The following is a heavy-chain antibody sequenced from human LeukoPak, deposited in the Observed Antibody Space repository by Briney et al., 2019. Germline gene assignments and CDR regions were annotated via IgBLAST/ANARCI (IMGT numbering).Heavy chain of an antibody. CDR1: GGSFSGYY. CDR2: IFYSGST. J-gene: IGHJ4*02. Sequence: SETQSLTCTVSGGSFSGYYWSWVRQPPGKGLEWIGYIFYSGSTKYGPSLNSRVTISLDTSKNQFSLTLNSVTAADTAVYYCASQPSGYSDKSGYYPYYFDYWGQGTLVTVSS. CDR3: ASQPSGYSDKSGYYPYYFDY. D-gene: IGHD3-22*01. V-gene: IGHV4-59*08.